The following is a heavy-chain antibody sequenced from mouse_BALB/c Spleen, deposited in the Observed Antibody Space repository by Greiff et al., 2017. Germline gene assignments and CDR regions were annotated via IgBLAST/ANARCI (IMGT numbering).Heavy chain of an antibody. CDR2: IDPANGNT. CDR3: ARGNFDY. Sequence: VQLKESGAELVKPGASVKLSCTASGFNFKDTYMHWVKQRPEQGLEWIGRIDPANGNTKYDPKFQGKATITADTSSNTAYLQLSSLTSEDTAVYYCARGNFDYWGQGTTLTVSS. CDR1: GFNFKDTY. V-gene: IGHV14-3*02. J-gene: IGHJ2*01.